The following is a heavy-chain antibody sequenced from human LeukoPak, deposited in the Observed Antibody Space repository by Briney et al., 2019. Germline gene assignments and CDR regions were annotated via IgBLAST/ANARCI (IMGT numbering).Heavy chain of an antibody. D-gene: IGHD3-10*01. J-gene: IGHJ4*02. Sequence: GRSLRLSCAASGFTFSNAWMSWVRQAPGKGLEWVANIKEDGSEINYVDSVKGRFTISRDNAKNSLYLQMNSLRVDDTAVYYCARDRGYPTFDYWGQGTLVTVSS. V-gene: IGHV3-7*01. CDR1: GFTFSNAW. CDR3: ARDRGYPTFDY. CDR2: IKEDGSEI.